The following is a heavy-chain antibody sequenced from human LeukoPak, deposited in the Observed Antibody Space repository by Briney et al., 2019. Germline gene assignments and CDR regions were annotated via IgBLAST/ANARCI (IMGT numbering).Heavy chain of an antibody. Sequence: SETLSLTCGVSGGSFFGFHWNWIPQSPGGGLEWIGEINHRGGTNHNTSLKSRVTISVDPSKNQFSMKLTSVTAADTAVYYCARDPTTVLSVSYYFDFWGQGSLVTVSS. J-gene: IGHJ4*02. CDR2: INHRGGT. V-gene: IGHV4-34*01. CDR1: GGSFFGFH. CDR3: ARDPTTVLSVSYYFDF. D-gene: IGHD4-17*01.